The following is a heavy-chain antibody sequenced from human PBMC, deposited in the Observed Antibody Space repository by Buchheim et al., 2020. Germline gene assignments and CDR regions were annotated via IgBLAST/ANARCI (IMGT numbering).Heavy chain of an antibody. CDR3: ARAKIGGPTAPFDY. CDR2: IYYRWST. D-gene: IGHD3-16*01. CDR1: GGSISRYDYY. Sequence: QVQLQESGPGLVKPSQTLSLTCTVSGGSISRYDYYWSWIRQPPGKGLEWIAYIYYRWSTYYNPSLTSRVVISVDTSKNQFSLKVTSVTAADTAVYYCARAKIGGPTAPFDYWGQGT. V-gene: IGHV4-30-4*01. J-gene: IGHJ4*02.